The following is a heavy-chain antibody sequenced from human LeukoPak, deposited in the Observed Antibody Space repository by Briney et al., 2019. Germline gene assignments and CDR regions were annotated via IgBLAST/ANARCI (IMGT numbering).Heavy chain of an antibody. CDR1: GGSISSSSYY. D-gene: IGHD6-19*01. CDR2: IYSSGST. CDR3: ARIESSDWYPFDY. Sequence: SETLSLTCTVSGGSISSSSYYWGWIRQPPGKGLEWIGSIYSSGSTYYNPSLKSRVTISVDTSKNQFSLKLTSVTAADTAVYYCARIESSDWYPFDYWGQGTLVTVSS. J-gene: IGHJ4*02. V-gene: IGHV4-39*07.